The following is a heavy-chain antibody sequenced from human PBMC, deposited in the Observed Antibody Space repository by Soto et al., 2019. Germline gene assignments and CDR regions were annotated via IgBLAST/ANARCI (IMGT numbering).Heavy chain of an antibody. CDR2: ISAYNGNT. J-gene: IGHJ3*02. Sequence: ASVKVSCKASGYTFTSYGISWVRQAPGQGLEWMGWISAYNGNTNYAQKLQGRVTMTTDTSTSTAYMELRSLRSDDTAVYYCARGPVGYSSRWYVLPYAFDIWGQGTMVTVSS. D-gene: IGHD6-13*01. CDR1: GYTFTSYG. V-gene: IGHV1-18*01. CDR3: ARGPVGYSSRWYVLPYAFDI.